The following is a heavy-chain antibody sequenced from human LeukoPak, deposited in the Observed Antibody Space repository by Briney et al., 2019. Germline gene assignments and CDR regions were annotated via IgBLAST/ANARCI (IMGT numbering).Heavy chain of an antibody. D-gene: IGHD2-21*02. CDR1: GFTFSSSW. CDR2: INQDGNVK. V-gene: IGHV3-7*01. CDR3: ARGDSGDWAL. Sequence: PGGSLRLSCAASGFTFSSSWMSWVRQAPGKGLEWVANINQDGNVKYYVDSVKGRFTISRDNAKNSLYLQMNSLRAEDTAVYYCARGDSGDWALGGHGTLVTLSS. J-gene: IGHJ4*01.